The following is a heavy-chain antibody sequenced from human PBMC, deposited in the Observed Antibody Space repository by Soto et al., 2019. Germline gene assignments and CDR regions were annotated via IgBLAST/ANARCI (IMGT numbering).Heavy chain of an antibody. CDR3: ARGESLRNWFDP. Sequence: SVKVSCKASGGTFSSYAISWVRQAPGQGLEWMGGIIPIFGTANYAQKFQGRVTITADESTSTAYMELSSLRSEDTAVYYCARGESLRNWFDPWGQGTLVTVSS. D-gene: IGHD3-16*02. J-gene: IGHJ5*02. CDR1: GGTFSSYA. CDR2: IIPIFGTA. V-gene: IGHV1-69*13.